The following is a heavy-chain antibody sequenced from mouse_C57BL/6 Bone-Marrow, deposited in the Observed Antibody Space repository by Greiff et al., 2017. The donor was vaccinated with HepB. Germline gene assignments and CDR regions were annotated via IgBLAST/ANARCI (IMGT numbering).Heavy chain of an antibody. CDR2: IYPRSGNT. CDR1: GYTFTSYG. CDR3: ARSSYGNYSWFAY. J-gene: IGHJ3*01. D-gene: IGHD2-10*01. V-gene: IGHV1-81*01. Sequence: QVQLKESGAELARPGASVKLSCKASGYTFTSYGISWVKQRTGQGLEWIGEIYPRSGNTYYNEKFKGKATLTADKSSSTAYMELRSLTSEDSAVYLCARSSYGNYSWFAYWGQGTLVTVSA.